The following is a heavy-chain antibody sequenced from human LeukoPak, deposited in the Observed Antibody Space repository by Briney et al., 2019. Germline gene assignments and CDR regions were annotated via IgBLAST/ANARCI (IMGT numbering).Heavy chain of an antibody. Sequence: GGSLRLSCAASGFTFSSYGMHWVRQAPGKGLEWVAFIRYDGSNKYYADSVKGRFTISKDNSKNTLYLQMNSLRAEDTAVYYCAKSAVRLGELSTKYYYYYMDVWGKGTTVTISS. CDR1: GFTFSSYG. CDR3: AKSAVRLGELSTKYYYYYMDV. V-gene: IGHV3-30*02. CDR2: IRYDGSNK. D-gene: IGHD3-16*02. J-gene: IGHJ6*03.